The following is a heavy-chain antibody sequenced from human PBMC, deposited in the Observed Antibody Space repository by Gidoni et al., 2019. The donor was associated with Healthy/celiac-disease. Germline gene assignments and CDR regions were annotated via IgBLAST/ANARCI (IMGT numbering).Heavy chain of an antibody. CDR2: IWYDGSNK. CDR3: ARERIDFLKGGLYGMDV. J-gene: IGHJ6*02. V-gene: IGHV3-33*08. Sequence: QVQLVESGGGVVQPGRSLRLSCAASGFTFSSYGMHWVRQAPGKGLEWVAVIWYDGSNKYYADSVKGRFTISRDNSKNTLYLQMNSLRAEDTAVYYCARERIDFLKGGLYGMDVWGQGTTVTVSS. D-gene: IGHD3-9*01. CDR1: GFTFSSYG.